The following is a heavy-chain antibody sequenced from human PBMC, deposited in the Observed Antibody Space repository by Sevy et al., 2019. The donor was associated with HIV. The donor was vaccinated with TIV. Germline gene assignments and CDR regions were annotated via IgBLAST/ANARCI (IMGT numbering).Heavy chain of an antibody. CDR1: GFTFSSYA. J-gene: IGHJ4*02. CDR2: ISGSGDSK. CDR3: AKGVVGYCSGGSCYSYYFDY. V-gene: IGHV3-23*01. D-gene: IGHD2-15*01. Sequence: GGSLRLSCAASGFTFSSYAMSWVRQAPGKGLEWVSAISGSGDSKYYADSVKGRFTISRDNSKNTLYLQMNSLRAEDRAVYYCAKGVVGYCSGGSCYSYYFDYWGQGTLVTVSS.